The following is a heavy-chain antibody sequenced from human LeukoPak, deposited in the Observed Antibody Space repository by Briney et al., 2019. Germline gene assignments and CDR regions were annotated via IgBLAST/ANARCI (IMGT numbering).Heavy chain of an antibody. CDR1: GFTFSSYS. CDR3: AREQQLALDY. Sequence: PGGSLRLSCAASGFTFSSYSMNWVRQAPGKGLEWVSSISSSGSYIYYTDSVKGRFTTSRDNAKNSLYLQMNSLRAEDTAMYYCAREQQLALDYWGQGTLVTVSS. J-gene: IGHJ4*02. CDR2: ISSSGSYI. D-gene: IGHD6-13*01. V-gene: IGHV3-21*01.